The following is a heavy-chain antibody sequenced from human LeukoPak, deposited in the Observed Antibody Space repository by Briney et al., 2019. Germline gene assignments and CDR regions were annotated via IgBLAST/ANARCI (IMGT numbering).Heavy chain of an antibody. D-gene: IGHD3-22*01. CDR2: ISGGGGGAT. V-gene: IGHV3-23*01. J-gene: IGHJ5*02. CDR3: AKGSSGYFADL. CDR1: GFTFSSCA. Sequence: GGSLRLSCAASGFTFSSCAMIWVRQAPGKGMEWVPAISGGGGGATYYADSVKGRFTISRDNSKNTLFLQMSSLRAEDTALYYCAKGSSGYFADLWGQGTLVTVSS.